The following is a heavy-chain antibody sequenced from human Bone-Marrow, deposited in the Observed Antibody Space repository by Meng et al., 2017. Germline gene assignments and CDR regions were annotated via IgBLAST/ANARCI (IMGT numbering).Heavy chain of an antibody. Sequence: QVQLQQWGAGLLKPSETLSLTCAVYGGSFSGYYWSWIRQPPGKGLEWIGEINHSGSTNYNPSLKSRVTMSADSSKKQFSLKMSSMTAADTAVYYCARRGGSGHYSPWGQGTLVTVSS. J-gene: IGHJ5*02. CDR1: GGSFSGYY. CDR2: INHSGST. CDR3: ARRGGSGHYSP. V-gene: IGHV4-34*01. D-gene: IGHD3-10*01.